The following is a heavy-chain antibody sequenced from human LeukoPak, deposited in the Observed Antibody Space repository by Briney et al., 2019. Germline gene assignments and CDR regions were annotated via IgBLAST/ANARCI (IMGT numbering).Heavy chain of an antibody. CDR1: GFLFSSYS. Sequence: GGSLGLSCAASGFLFSSYSMNWVRQAPGKGQEWVSYIISSGSTIYYADSVKGRFTISRDNAKNSLYLQMNSLRAEDTAVYYCARGPSGYHNNGGQGTLVTVSS. CDR3: ARGPSGYHNN. CDR2: IISSGSTI. J-gene: IGHJ4*02. V-gene: IGHV3-48*01. D-gene: IGHD5-12*01.